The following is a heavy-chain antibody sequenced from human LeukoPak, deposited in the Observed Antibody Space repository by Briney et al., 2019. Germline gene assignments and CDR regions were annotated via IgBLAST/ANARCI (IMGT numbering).Heavy chain of an antibody. D-gene: IGHD3/OR15-3a*01. CDR3: SRGPSRSSGLFDY. CDR1: GASFNSDDQY. CDR2: IHPSGIL. J-gene: IGHJ4*02. Sequence: SETLSLTCTVSGASFNSDDQYWNWIRQSPGKGLEWIGSIHPSGILYKNSSLESRVTMSRDTSKYHFSLNLNYVTAADTAVSFCSRGPSRSSGLFDYWGQGTLVTVSS. V-gene: IGHV4-31*03.